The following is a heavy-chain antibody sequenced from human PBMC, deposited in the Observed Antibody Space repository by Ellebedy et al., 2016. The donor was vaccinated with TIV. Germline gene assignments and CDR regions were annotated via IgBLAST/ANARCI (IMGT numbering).Heavy chain of an antibody. Sequence: GSLRLXCSVSGGSISTSSYYCGWIRQSPGKGLEWIASMYYSGSTNYNPSLKSRVTISVDTSKNQLSLNLSSVTAADTAVYYCARGPGYSSRWSDAFDIWGQGTMVTVSS. V-gene: IGHV4-39*01. D-gene: IGHD6-19*01. CDR2: MYYSGST. CDR1: GGSISTSSYY. CDR3: ARGPGYSSRWSDAFDI. J-gene: IGHJ3*02.